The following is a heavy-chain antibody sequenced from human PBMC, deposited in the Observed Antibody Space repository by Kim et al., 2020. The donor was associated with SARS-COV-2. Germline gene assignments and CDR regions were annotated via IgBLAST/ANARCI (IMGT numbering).Heavy chain of an antibody. J-gene: IGHJ6*02. D-gene: IGHD2-2*01. CDR2: ISSSSSYI. Sequence: GGSLRLSCAASGFTFSSYSMNWVRQAPGKGLEWVSSISSSSSYIYYADSVKGRFTISRDNAKNSLYLQMNSLRAEDTAVYYCARGDCSSTSCYLGYYYYYGLDVWGQGPTVTASS. CDR3: ARGDCSSTSCYLGYYYYYGLDV. CDR1: GFTFSSYS. V-gene: IGHV3-21*01.